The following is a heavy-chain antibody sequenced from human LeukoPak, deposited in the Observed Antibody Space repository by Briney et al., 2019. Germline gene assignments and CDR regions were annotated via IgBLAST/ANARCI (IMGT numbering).Heavy chain of an antibody. J-gene: IGHJ4*02. V-gene: IGHV1-18*01. Sequence: GASVKVSCKASGYTFTNYYISWVRQAPGQGLEWMGWISTYNGITNHAEKFQGRVTMTTDTSTSTAYMELRSLRSDDTAVYYCATYSSSWYAVFDYWGQGTLVTVSS. CDR3: ATYSSSWYAVFDY. D-gene: IGHD6-13*01. CDR1: GYTFTNYY. CDR2: ISTYNGIT.